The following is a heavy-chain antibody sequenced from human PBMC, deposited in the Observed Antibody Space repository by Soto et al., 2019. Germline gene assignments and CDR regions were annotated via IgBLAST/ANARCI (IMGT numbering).Heavy chain of an antibody. J-gene: IGHJ4*02. D-gene: IGHD6-13*01. CDR2: ISGSGGST. Sequence: EVQLLESGGGLGQPGGSLRLSCAASGFTFSSYAMSWVRQAPGKGLEWVSAISGSGGSTYYADCVKGRFTIYRDNSKNTLYLQMISLRAEDTAVYYCATGGQQLVPRLPYWGWGQGTLVTVSS. CDR3: ATGGQQLVPRLPYWG. V-gene: IGHV3-23*01. CDR1: GFTFSSYA.